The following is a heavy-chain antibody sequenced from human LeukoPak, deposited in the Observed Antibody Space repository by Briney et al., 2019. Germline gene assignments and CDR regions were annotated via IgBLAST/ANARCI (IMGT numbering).Heavy chain of an antibody. J-gene: IGHJ5*02. V-gene: IGHV4-39*07. CDR2: IYYSGST. D-gene: IGHD6-13*01. CDR3: ARRSSSWYRNWFDP. Sequence: PSETLSLTCAVSGGSINNNHYYWGWIRQPPGKGLEWIGSIYYSGSTYYNPSLKSRVTISVDTSENHFSLKLSSVTAADTAVYYCARRSSSWYRNWFDPWGQGTLVTVSS. CDR1: GGSINNNHYY.